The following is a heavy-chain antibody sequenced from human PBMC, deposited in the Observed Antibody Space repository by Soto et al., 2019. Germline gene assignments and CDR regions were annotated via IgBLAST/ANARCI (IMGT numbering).Heavy chain of an antibody. J-gene: IGHJ3*02. CDR3: ARDGSEDDPAFDI. D-gene: IGHD1-1*01. V-gene: IGHV4-30-4*01. CDR1: GGSISSGDYY. Sequence: QVQLQESGPGLVKPSQTLSLTCTVSGGSISSGDYYWSLIRQPPGKGLEWIEYIYYSGSTYYNPSLKRRVSISVNTSRNQFALKLSSVTAADTAVYYCARDGSEDDPAFDIWCQGTMVTVSS. CDR2: IYYSGST.